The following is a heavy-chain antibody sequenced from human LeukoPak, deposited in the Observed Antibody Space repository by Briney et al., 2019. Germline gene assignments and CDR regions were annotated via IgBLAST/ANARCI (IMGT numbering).Heavy chain of an antibody. J-gene: IGHJ4*02. Sequence: GGSLRLSCAASGFTFSDSAMTWVRQAPGKGLEWASLISASGVSTYYADSVKGRFTISRDNSKNTLYLQMNSLRVEDTAVYYCASHGGLWGQGTLVTVSS. V-gene: IGHV3-23*01. CDR1: GFTFSDSA. D-gene: IGHD5-12*01. CDR2: ISASGVST. CDR3: ASHGGL.